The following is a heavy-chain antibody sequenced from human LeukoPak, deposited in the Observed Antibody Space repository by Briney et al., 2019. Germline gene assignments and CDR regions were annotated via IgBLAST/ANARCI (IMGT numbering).Heavy chain of an antibody. Sequence: SQTLSLTCAISGDSVSSNSAAWNWIRQSPSRGLEWLGRTYYRSKWYNDYAVSAKSRITINPDTSKNQFSLQLNSVTPEDTAVYSCAREVLRAKSSGWYLFDYWGQGTLVTVSS. CDR3: AREVLRAKSSGWYLFDY. CDR2: TYYRSKWYN. CDR1: GDSVSSNSAA. D-gene: IGHD6-19*01. V-gene: IGHV6-1*01. J-gene: IGHJ4*02.